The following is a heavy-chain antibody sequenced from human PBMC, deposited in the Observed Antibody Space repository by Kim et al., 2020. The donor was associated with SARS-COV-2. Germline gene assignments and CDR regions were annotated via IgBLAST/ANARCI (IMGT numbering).Heavy chain of an antibody. J-gene: IGHJ3*02. Sequence: VKGRFTISRDNAKNSLYLQMNSLRAEDTALYYCARLRYDSSGPRDDAFDIWGQGTMVTVSS. CDR3: ARLRYDSSGPRDDAFDI. D-gene: IGHD3-22*01. V-gene: IGHV3-9*01.